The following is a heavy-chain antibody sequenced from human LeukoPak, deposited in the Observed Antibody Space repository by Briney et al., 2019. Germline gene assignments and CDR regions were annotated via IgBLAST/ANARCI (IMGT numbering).Heavy chain of an antibody. Sequence: SQTLSLTCAISRGSVSSNSAAWNWIRQSRSRGLEWLGRTYYRYKWYNDYAVSVKSRITITPDTSKNQFSRHLIAVTPEDTAVYYCASSSGWNSLSVWGQGTLVTVSS. CDR3: ASSSGWNSLSV. D-gene: IGHD6-19*01. V-gene: IGHV6-1*01. CDR2: TYYRYKWYN. CDR1: RGSVSSNSAA. J-gene: IGHJ4*02.